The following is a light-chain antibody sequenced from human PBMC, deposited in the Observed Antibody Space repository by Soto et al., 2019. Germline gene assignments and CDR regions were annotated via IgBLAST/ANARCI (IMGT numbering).Light chain of an antibody. V-gene: IGKV1-5*03. Sequence: DIQMTQSPSTLSASVGDRVTITCRASQSISSWLAWYQQKPGKAPKLLIYKASSLESGVPSRFSGSGSGTEFTLTISSLQPDDFATYYCQQYNTQGTFGQGTKWISN. CDR2: KAS. J-gene: IGKJ1*01. CDR3: QQYNTQGT. CDR1: QSISSW.